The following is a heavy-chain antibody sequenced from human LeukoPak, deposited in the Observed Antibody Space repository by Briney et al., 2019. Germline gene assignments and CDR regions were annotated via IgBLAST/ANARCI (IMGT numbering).Heavy chain of an antibody. CDR2: INSDGSST. CDR3: ARSGGYSYGLFDY. V-gene: IGHV3-74*01. D-gene: IGHD5-18*01. J-gene: IGHJ4*02. Sequence: GGSLRLSCAASGYTFSSHRMHWVRQAPGKGLVWVSRINSDGSSTSYADSVKGRFTISRDNAKNTLYLQMNSLRAEDTAVYYCARSGGYSYGLFDYWGRGTLVTVSS. CDR1: GYTFSSHR.